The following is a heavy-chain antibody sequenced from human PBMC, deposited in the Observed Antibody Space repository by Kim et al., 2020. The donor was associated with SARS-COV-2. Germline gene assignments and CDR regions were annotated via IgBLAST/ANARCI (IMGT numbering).Heavy chain of an antibody. CDR1: GYSSTSYW. CDR2: IYPGDSDT. J-gene: IGHJ3*02. CDR3: AGRESSRAFDI. V-gene: IGHV5-51*01. Sequence: GESLKISCKGSGYSSTSYWIGWVRQMPGKGLEWMGIIYPGDSDTRYSPSFQGQVTISADKSISTAYLQRSSLKASDTAMYYCAGRESSRAFDIWGQGTIVTVSS.